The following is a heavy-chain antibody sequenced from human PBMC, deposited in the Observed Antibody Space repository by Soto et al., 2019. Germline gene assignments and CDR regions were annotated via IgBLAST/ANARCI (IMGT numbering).Heavy chain of an antibody. J-gene: IGHJ4*02. CDR2: VKWNGGST. D-gene: IGHD3-10*01. CDR3: ARVVPMVRGVITTFDY. Sequence: EVQLVESGWGVVRPGGSLRLPCAASGSTFDEYGMCCVRQAPGRGLEWVSGVKWNGGSTGYADSVNGRFTISRDNAKNALYLQMNSLRAEDTALYHCARVVPMVRGVITTFDYWGQGTLVTVSS. V-gene: IGHV3-20*01. CDR1: GSTFDEYG.